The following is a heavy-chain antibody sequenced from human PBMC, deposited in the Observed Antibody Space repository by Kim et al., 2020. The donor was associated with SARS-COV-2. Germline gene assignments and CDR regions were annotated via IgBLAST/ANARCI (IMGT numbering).Heavy chain of an antibody. V-gene: IGHV4-34*01. J-gene: IGHJ6*02. Sequence: SRVTISVDTSKNQFSLKLSSVTAADTAVYYCARDPDSSGWRYYYYYGMDVWGQGTTVTVSS. CDR3: ARDPDSSGWRYYYYYGMDV. D-gene: IGHD6-19*01.